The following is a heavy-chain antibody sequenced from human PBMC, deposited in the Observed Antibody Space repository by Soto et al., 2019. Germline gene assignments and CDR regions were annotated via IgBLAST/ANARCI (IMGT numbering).Heavy chain of an antibody. V-gene: IGHV1-18*01. CDR1: DYTFTNYE. D-gene: IGHD4-17*01. CDR2: ISTGNGNT. Sequence: QVQLVQSGAEVKKPGASVIRSCKASDYTFTNYEFNWVRQAPGQGLEWMGWISTGNGNTKYAQTFQGRVTMTTDTATSTVYMELRSLTSADTALYYCARWATVTNDFWGQGTRVTVSS. CDR3: ARWATVTNDF. J-gene: IGHJ4*02.